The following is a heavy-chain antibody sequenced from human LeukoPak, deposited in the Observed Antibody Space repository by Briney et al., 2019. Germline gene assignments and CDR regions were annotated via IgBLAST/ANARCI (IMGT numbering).Heavy chain of an antibody. Sequence: GGSLRLSCAASGFTFSSYSMNWVRQAPGKGLEWVSYISSSSSTIYYADSVKGRFTISRDNAKNSLYLQMNSLRAEDTAVYYCAKYESTVVRRFDYWGQGTLVTVSS. CDR2: ISSSSSTI. D-gene: IGHD4-23*01. CDR3: AKYESTVVRRFDY. V-gene: IGHV3-48*01. J-gene: IGHJ4*02. CDR1: GFTFSSYS.